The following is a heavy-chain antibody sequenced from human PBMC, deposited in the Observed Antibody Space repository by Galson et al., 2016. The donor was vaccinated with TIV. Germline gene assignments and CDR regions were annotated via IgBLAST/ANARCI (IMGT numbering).Heavy chain of an antibody. Sequence: SETLSLTCTVSGGSISSNIYYWGWIRQPPGKGLEWIGSVYYSGDTYYNPSLKSRVTTSVDTSKNLFSLKLNSVTAADTAVYYCARLGGWVTYYFDYWGQGTLVTVSS. D-gene: IGHD2-21*02. V-gene: IGHV4-39*01. CDR3: ARLGGWVTYYFDY. CDR2: VYYSGDT. J-gene: IGHJ4*02. CDR1: GGSISSNIYY.